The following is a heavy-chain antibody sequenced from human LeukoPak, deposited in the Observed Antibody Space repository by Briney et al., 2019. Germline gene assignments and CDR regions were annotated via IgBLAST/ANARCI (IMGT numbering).Heavy chain of an antibody. CDR3: ARESEQWLVNWFDP. D-gene: IGHD6-19*01. J-gene: IGHJ5*02. Sequence: PSETLSLTCAVSGGSISSSNWWSWVRQPPGKGLGWIGEIYHSGSTNYNPSLKSRVTISVDKSKNQFSLKLSSVTAADTAVYYCARESEQWLVNWFDPWGQGTLVTVSS. CDR1: GGSISSSNW. CDR2: IYHSGST. V-gene: IGHV4-4*02.